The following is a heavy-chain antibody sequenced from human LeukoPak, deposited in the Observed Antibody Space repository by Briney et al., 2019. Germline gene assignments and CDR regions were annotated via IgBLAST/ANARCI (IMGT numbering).Heavy chain of an antibody. Sequence: ASVKVSCKASGFTFTSYGISWVRQAPGEGREGMGWISTYSGNTNYAQSLQGRVTMTTDTSTNTVYMELRSLGSDDTAVYYCASHKDYGDYYYFDYWGQGTLVTVSS. D-gene: IGHD4-17*01. V-gene: IGHV1-18*01. CDR2: ISTYSGNT. CDR1: GFTFTSYG. CDR3: ASHKDYGDYYYFDY. J-gene: IGHJ4*02.